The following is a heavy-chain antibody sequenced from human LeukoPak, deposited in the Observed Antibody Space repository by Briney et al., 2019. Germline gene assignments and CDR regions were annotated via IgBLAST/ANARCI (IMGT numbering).Heavy chain of an antibody. CDR3: ARRGYSSSWYKREQRYFDY. Sequence: SETLSLTCTVSGGSISSYYWSWIRQPPGKGLEWIGYIYYSGSTNYNPSLKSRVTISVDTSKNQFSLKLSSVTAADTAVYYCARRGYSSSWYKREQRYFDYWGQGTLVTVSS. D-gene: IGHD6-13*01. CDR2: IYYSGST. CDR1: GGSISSYY. V-gene: IGHV4-59*12. J-gene: IGHJ4*02.